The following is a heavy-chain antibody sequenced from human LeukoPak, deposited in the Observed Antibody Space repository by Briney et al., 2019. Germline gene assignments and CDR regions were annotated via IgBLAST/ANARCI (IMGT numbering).Heavy chain of an antibody. J-gene: IGHJ4*02. D-gene: IGHD2-15*01. CDR1: GFTVSSNY. Sequence: GGSLRLSCAVSGFTVSSNYMNWVRQAPGMGLEWVSVIYTDGSTYYADSVRGRFTISRDNSKNTLYLQMNTLRGEDTAVYYCARDRSGGSDFIFDYWGQGTLVTVSS. CDR2: IYTDGST. V-gene: IGHV3-53*01. CDR3: ARDRSGGSDFIFDY.